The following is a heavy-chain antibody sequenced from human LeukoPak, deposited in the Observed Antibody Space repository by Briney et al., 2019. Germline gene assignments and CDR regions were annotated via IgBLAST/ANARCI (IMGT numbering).Heavy chain of an antibody. CDR2: IKSKTNGGTT. J-gene: IGHJ4*02. Sequence: GGSLRLSCAASGFTFINAWMTWVRQAPGKGLEWIGRIKSKTNGGTTDYATAVKGRFTFSRDDSKSTLYQQMDSLKTEDTAVYYCTTAPDTSDYWGQGTLVTVSS. D-gene: IGHD5-18*01. CDR3: TTAPDTSDY. CDR1: GFTFINAW. V-gene: IGHV3-15*01.